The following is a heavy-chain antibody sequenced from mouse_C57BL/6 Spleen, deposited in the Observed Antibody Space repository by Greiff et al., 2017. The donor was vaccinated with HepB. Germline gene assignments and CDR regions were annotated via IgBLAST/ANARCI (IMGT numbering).Heavy chain of an antibody. CDR2: INPNNGGT. D-gene: IGHD1-1*01. CDR3: ARGCYYGSSSGDGWYFDV. Sequence: VQLQQSGPELVKPGASVKISCKASGYTFTDYYMNWVKQSHGKSLEWIGDINPNNGGTSYNQKFKGKATLTVDKSSSTAYMELRSLTSEDSAVCYSARGCYYGSSSGDGWYFDVWGTGTTVTVSS. CDR1: GYTFTDYY. J-gene: IGHJ1*03. V-gene: IGHV1-26*01.